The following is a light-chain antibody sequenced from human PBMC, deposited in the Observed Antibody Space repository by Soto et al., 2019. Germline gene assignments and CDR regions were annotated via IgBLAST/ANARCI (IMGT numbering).Light chain of an antibody. J-gene: IGKJ4*01. Sequence: DIQMTQSPSSLSASVGDSVTITCRASQGSNNYLAWYQQKPGKVPKLLIYAASTLQLGVPSRFSGSGSATDFTLTISCLQPEDVATYCCQKYNRAIALTFGGGTKVEIK. CDR3: QKYNRAIALT. CDR1: QGSNNY. V-gene: IGKV1-27*01. CDR2: AAS.